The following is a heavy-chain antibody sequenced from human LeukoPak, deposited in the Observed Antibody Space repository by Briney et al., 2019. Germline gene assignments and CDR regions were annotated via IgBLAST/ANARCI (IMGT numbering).Heavy chain of an antibody. J-gene: IGHJ6*02. CDR2: IYYSGST. D-gene: IGHD2-21*02. Sequence: SETLSLTCTVSGGSISSYYWSWIRQPPGKGLEWIGYIYYSGSTNYNPSLKSRVTISVDTSKNQFSLKLSSVTAADTAVYYCARHQVTPQRRDYYYYGMDVWGQGTTVTVSS. CDR3: ARHQVTPQRRDYYYYGMDV. V-gene: IGHV4-59*08. CDR1: GGSISSYY.